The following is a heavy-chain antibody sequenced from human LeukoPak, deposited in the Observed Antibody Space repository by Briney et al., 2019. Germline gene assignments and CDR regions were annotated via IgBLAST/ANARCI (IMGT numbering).Heavy chain of an antibody. CDR3: ALLAVASDFDY. J-gene: IGHJ4*02. V-gene: IGHV3-48*03. CDR1: GFMFRSFE. Sequence: PGGSLRLSCAASGFMFRSFEIYWVRQAPGKGLEWIAYISSGAITMYYADSVKGRFTISRDDAKNSLFLQMNSLRAEDTAVYYCALLAVASDFDYWGQGALVTVSS. D-gene: IGHD6-19*01. CDR2: ISSGAITM.